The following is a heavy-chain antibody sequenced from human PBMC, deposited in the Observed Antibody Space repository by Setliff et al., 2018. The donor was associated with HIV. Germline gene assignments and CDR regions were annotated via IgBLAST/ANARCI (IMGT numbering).Heavy chain of an antibody. V-gene: IGHV4-39*02. CDR2: IYYSGST. D-gene: IGHD3-3*01. J-gene: IGHJ4*02. Sequence: SETLSLTCTVSGVSTSSSHYYWDWVRQPPGKGLEWIGYIYYSGSTYYTPSLKSRVTISVDTSKNLFSLRLSSVTAADTATYYCVRPSFGIGGGSMFDSWGQGIVVTVSS. CDR1: GVSTSSSHYY. CDR3: VRPSFGIGGGSMFDS.